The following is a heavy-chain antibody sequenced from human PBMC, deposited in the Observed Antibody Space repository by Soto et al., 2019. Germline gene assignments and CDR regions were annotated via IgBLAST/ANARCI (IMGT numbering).Heavy chain of an antibody. Sequence: EVQLLESGGGLVQPGGSLRLSCAASGFTLTNYDMSWVRQAPGKGLEWVSGTSGSGATTYYADSVRGRFTISRDNSKNTLYLQMNSLSAEDTAVYYCAKVLYTSGSSVFDHWGQGTLVTVSS. J-gene: IGHJ5*02. D-gene: IGHD5-12*01. CDR3: AKVLYTSGSSVFDH. V-gene: IGHV3-23*01. CDR2: TSGSGATT. CDR1: GFTLTNYD.